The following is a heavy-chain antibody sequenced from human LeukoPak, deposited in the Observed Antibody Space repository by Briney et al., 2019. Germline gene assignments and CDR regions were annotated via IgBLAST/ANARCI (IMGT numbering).Heavy chain of an antibody. J-gene: IGHJ4*02. CDR1: GFTFDDYA. CDR3: AKAVRFLEWLPPFDY. D-gene: IGHD3-3*01. CDR2: ISWNSGSI. Sequence: QTGGSLRLSCAASGFTFDDYAMHWVRQAPGKGLEWVSGISWNSGSIGYADSVKGRFTISRDNAKNSLYLQMNSLRAEDTALYYCAKAVRFLEWLPPFDYWGQGTLVTVSS. V-gene: IGHV3-9*01.